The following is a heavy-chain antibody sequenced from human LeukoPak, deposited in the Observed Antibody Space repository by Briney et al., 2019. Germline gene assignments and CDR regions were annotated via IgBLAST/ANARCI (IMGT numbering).Heavy chain of an antibody. CDR2: VNAGNGNT. D-gene: IGHD2-2*01. V-gene: IGHV1-3*01. Sequence: ASVKVSCKASGYTFSTYAMHWVRQAPGQRLEWMGWVNAGNGNTKYSQKFQGRVILTSDTSASTAYMELSSLRSEDTAVYYCARGSTSDWPLDHWGQETLVTISS. J-gene: IGHJ4*02. CDR1: GYTFSTYA. CDR3: ARGSTSDWPLDH.